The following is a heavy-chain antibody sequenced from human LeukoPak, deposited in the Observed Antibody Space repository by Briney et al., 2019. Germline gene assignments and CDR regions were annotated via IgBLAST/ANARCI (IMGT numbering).Heavy chain of an antibody. V-gene: IGHV3-48*04. J-gene: IGHJ5*02. CDR1: GFTFSSFS. CDR2: IRSGGTNT. CDR3: ARPVLGSKQLVHWFDP. D-gene: IGHD6-6*01. Sequence: GGSLRLSCAASGFTFSSFSMNWVRQAPGKGLEWVSYIRSGGTNTDYTGSVKGRFTISRDNAKNSLYLQMNSLRAEDTAVYYCARPVLGSKQLVHWFDPWGQGTLVTVSS.